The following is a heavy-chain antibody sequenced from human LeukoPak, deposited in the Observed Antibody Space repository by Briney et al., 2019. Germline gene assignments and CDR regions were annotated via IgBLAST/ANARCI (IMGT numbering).Heavy chain of an antibody. D-gene: IGHD3-16*01. J-gene: IGHJ6*02. V-gene: IGHV3-7*03. CDR1: GFTVSSNF. CDR2: IKHDGSEK. Sequence: GGSLRLSCAASGFTVSSNFMSWVRQAPGKGLEWVASIKHDGSEKYYVDSVKGRFTISRDNAKNSLYLQMSNLRAEDTAVYFCARGGGLDVWGQGATVTVSS. CDR3: ARGGGLDV.